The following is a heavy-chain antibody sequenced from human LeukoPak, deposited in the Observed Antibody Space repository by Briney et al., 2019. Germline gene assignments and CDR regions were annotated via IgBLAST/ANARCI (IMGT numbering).Heavy chain of an antibody. V-gene: IGHV1-18*01. CDR2: ISAYNGNT. Sequence: ASVKVSFKASGYTFTIYGISWVRQAPGQGREWMGWISAYNGNTNYAQKLQGRVTITTDTTTSTAYMELRSLSSDDTAVYYCARDWTIGYCSGCSCAGGYWGQGTRVTVYS. J-gene: IGHJ4*02. CDR3: ARDWTIGYCSGCSCAGGY. D-gene: IGHD2-15*01. CDR1: GYTFTIYG.